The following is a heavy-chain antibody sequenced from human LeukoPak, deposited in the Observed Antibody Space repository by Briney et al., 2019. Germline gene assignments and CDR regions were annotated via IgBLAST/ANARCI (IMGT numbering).Heavy chain of an antibody. CDR3: AAVGENWPKATTSNPFDY. CDR2: IVVGSGNT. D-gene: IGHD1-14*01. CDR1: GFTFTSSA. V-gene: IGHV1-58*01. J-gene: IGHJ4*02. Sequence: SVTVSCKASGFTFTSSAVQWVRQARGQRLEWIGWIVVGSGNTNYAQKFQERVTITRDMSTSTAYMELSSLRSEDTAVYYCAAVGENWPKATTSNPFDYWGQGTLVTVSS.